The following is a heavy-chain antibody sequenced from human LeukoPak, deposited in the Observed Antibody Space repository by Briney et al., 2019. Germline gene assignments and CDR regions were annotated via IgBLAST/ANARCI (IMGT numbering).Heavy chain of an antibody. CDR3: ARGGVDDYGGNGPFDY. J-gene: IGHJ4*02. CDR2: ISAHKGYT. Sequence: ASVKVSCKASGYTFTSYDITWVRQAPGQGLEWMGWISAHKGYTKYSQRVQGRVVLTADKSTTTAYMELRSLRSDDTAVYYCARGGVDDYGGNGPFDYWGQGTLVTVSP. CDR1: GYTFTSYD. V-gene: IGHV1-18*01. D-gene: IGHD4-23*01.